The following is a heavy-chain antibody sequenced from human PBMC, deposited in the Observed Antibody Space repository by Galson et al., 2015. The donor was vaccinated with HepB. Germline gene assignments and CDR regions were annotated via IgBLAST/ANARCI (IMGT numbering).Heavy chain of an antibody. CDR3: TLVATTVTLYFQH. CDR2: IKSKTDGGTT. Sequence: SLRLSCAASGFTFSNAWMSWVRQAPGKGLEWVGRIKSKTDGGTTDYAAPVKGRFTISRDDSKNTLYLQMNSLKTEDTAVYYCTLVATTVTLYFQHWGQGTLVTVSS. D-gene: IGHD4-17*01. J-gene: IGHJ1*01. CDR1: GFTFSNAW. V-gene: IGHV3-15*01.